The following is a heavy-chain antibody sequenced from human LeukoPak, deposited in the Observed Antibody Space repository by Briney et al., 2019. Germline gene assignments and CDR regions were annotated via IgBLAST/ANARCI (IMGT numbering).Heavy chain of an antibody. Sequence: ASVKVSCKASGYTVTSYGISWVRQAPGQWLELMGWTSAYNGNTNYAQKLQGRVTMTTDTSTSTAYMELRSLRPDDTAVYYCARADSSGYYYHFDYWGQGTLVTVSS. CDR3: ARADSSGYYYHFDY. D-gene: IGHD3-22*01. CDR2: TSAYNGNT. J-gene: IGHJ4*02. CDR1: GYTVTSYG. V-gene: IGHV1-18*01.